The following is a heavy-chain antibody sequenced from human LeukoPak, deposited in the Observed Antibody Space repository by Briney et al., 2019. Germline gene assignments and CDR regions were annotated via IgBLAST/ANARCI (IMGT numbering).Heavy chain of an antibody. V-gene: IGHV4-4*07. J-gene: IGHJ6*03. CDR3: ARGAISRADYYYMDV. Sequence: SETLSLTCTVSGGSISSYYWSWIRQPAGKGLEWIGRIYTSGSTNYNPSLKSRVTMSVDTSKNQFSLKLSSVTAADTAVYYCARGAISRADYYYMDVWGKGTTVTVSS. CDR2: IYTSGST. CDR1: GGSISSYY.